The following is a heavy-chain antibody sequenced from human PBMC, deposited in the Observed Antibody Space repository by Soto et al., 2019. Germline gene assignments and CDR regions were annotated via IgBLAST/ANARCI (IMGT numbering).Heavy chain of an antibody. CDR1: GFTFSSYA. D-gene: IGHD3-3*01. CDR3: AKDQGYYDFWSGYNFDY. Sequence: GGSLRLSCAASGFTFSSYAMSWVRQAPGKGLEWVSAISGSGGSTYYADSVKGRFTISRDNSKNTLYLQMNSLRAEDTAVYYCAKDQGYYDFWSGYNFDYWGQGTLVTVSS. J-gene: IGHJ4*02. CDR2: ISGSGGST. V-gene: IGHV3-23*01.